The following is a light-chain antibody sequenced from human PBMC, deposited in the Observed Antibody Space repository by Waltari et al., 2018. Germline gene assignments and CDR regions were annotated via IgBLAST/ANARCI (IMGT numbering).Light chain of an antibody. CDR1: QKINRY. CDR2: AAS. Sequence: DIQMTQFPSSLSASVGDRVTISCRASQKINRYLNWYQQKPGKAPKLLICAASTLQSGVPSRFSGSGSGTDFTLTISSLQPEDSASYYCQQSYRTPYTFGQGTKVEV. V-gene: IGKV1-39*01. J-gene: IGKJ2*01. CDR3: QQSYRTPYT.